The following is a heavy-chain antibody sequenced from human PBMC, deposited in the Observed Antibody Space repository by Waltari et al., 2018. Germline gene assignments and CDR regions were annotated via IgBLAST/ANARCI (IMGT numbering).Heavy chain of an antibody. Sequence: QVQLVQSGAEVKKPGASVKVSCKASGYTFTGYYMHWVRQAPGQGLEWMGWINPNSVGTNYAQKFQGRVTMTRDTSISTAYMELSRLRSEDTAVYYCARDKEAMVGEAFDIWGQGTMVTVSS. J-gene: IGHJ3*02. CDR1: GYTFTGYY. V-gene: IGHV1-2*02. CDR3: ARDKEAMVGEAFDI. CDR2: INPNSVGT. D-gene: IGHD5-18*01.